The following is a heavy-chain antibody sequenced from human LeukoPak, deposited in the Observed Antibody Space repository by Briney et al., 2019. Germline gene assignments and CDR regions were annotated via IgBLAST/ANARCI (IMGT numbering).Heavy chain of an antibody. J-gene: IGHJ4*02. CDR1: GGSISSSSYY. D-gene: IGHD3-10*01. V-gene: IGHV4-39*01. CDR2: IYYSGST. Sequence: PSETLSLTCTVSGGSISSSSYYWGWIRQPPGKGLEWIGSIYYSGSTYYNPSLKSRVTISVDTSKNQFSLKLSSVTAADTAVYYCARRARGFGESPFDCWGQGTLVTVSS. CDR3: ARRARGFGESPFDC.